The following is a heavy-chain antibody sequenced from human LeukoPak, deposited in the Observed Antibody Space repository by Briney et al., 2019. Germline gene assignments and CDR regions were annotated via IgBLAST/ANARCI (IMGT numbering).Heavy chain of an antibody. CDR1: GGSISSSSYY. CDR3: ARDRYYYDSSGYYYVEVAFDY. Sequence: SETLSLTCTVSGGSISSSSYYWGWIRQPPGKGLEWIGSIYYSGSTNYNPSLKSRVTMSVDTSKNQFSLKLSSVTAADTAVYYCARDRYYYDSSGYYYVEVAFDYWGQGTLVTVSS. CDR2: IYYSGST. J-gene: IGHJ4*02. D-gene: IGHD3-22*01. V-gene: IGHV4-39*07.